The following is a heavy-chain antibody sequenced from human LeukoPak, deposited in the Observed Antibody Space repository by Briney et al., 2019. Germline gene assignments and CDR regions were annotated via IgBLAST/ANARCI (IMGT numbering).Heavy chain of an antibody. CDR2: MNPNSGNT. J-gene: IGHJ6*03. V-gene: IGHV1-8*01. Sequence: ASVKVSCKASGYTFTSYDINWVRQATGQGLEWMGWMNPNSGNTGYAQKFQGRVTMTRNTSISTAYMELSSLRSEDTAVYYCARGRKDYYYYYYMDVWGKGTTVTTSS. CDR3: ARGRKDYYYYYYMDV. CDR1: GYTFTSYD.